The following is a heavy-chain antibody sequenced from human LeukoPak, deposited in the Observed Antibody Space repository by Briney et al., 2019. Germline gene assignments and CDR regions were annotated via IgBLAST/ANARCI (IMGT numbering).Heavy chain of an antibody. CDR3: ARGPRYYDILTGYSNWFDP. V-gene: IGHV4-39*01. J-gene: IGHJ5*02. D-gene: IGHD3-9*01. Sequence: SETLSLTCTVSGGSISSSSYYWGWIRQPPGKGLEWIGSIYYSGSTYYNPSLKSRVTISVDTSKNQFSLRLSSVTAADTAVYYCARGPRYYDILTGYSNWFDPWGQGTLVTVSS. CDR2: IYYSGST. CDR1: GGSISSSSYY.